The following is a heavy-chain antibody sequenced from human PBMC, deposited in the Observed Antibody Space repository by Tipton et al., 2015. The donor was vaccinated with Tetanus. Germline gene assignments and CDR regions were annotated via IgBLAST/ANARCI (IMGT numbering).Heavy chain of an antibody. CDR3: ARGMAEASNCGGDCYSDY. D-gene: IGHD2-21*02. V-gene: IGHV3-21*01. CDR1: GFTLSRYT. CDR2: ISSSSRYI. Sequence: SLRLSCAASGFTLSRYTLNWVRQAPGKGLEWVSSISSSSRYIYYADSVKGRFTISRDNAKNSLYLRMISLRAEDTAVYSCARGMAEASNCGGDCYSDYWGQGTLVTVSS. J-gene: IGHJ4*02.